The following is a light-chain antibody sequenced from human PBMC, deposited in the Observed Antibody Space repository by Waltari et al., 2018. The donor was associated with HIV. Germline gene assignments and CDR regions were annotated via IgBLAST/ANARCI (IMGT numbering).Light chain of an antibody. V-gene: IGLV8-61*01. CDR2: STN. J-gene: IGLJ3*02. CDR3: VLFMGNGIWV. CDR1: SRSVSTSYY. Sequence: QTVLTQEPSFSVSPGGPVTLTCGLSSRSVSTSYYPSWYQQTPGQAPRTLIYSTNTRSSGVPDRFSGSILGNKAALTITGAQADDESDYYCVLFMGNGIWVFGGGTKLTVL.